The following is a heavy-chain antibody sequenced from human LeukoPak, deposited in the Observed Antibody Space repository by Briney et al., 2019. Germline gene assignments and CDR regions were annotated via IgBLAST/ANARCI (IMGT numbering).Heavy chain of an antibody. CDR2: MNPNSGGT. V-gene: IGHV1-2*04. Sequence: ASVKVSCKASGYTFTTYDMTWVRQATGQGLERMGWMNPNSGGTNYTQKFQGWVTMTRDTSISTAYMELSRLRSDDTAVYYCAKDVWLGELLSFYFDYWGQGTLVTVSS. CDR1: GYTFTTYD. D-gene: IGHD3-10*01. CDR3: AKDVWLGELLSFYFDY. J-gene: IGHJ4*02.